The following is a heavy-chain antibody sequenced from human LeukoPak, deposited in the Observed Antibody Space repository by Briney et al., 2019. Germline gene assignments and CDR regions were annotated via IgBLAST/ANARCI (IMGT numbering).Heavy chain of an antibody. CDR2: INSDGSST. CDR1: GFTFSSYW. CDR3: AKGGLSDYDYVWGSYRQPNTLYYFDY. V-gene: IGHV3-74*01. D-gene: IGHD3-16*02. Sequence: GGSPRLSCAASGFTFSSYWMHWVRQAPGKGLVWVSRINSDGSSTSYADSVKGRFTISRDNAKNTLYLQMNSLRAEDTAVYYCAKGGLSDYDYVWGSYRQPNTLYYFDYWGQGTLVTVSS. J-gene: IGHJ4*02.